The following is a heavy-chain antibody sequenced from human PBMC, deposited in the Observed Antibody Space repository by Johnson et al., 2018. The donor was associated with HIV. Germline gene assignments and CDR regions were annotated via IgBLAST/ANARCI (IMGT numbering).Heavy chain of an antibody. CDR3: ARDLVRASHAFDI. J-gene: IGHJ3*02. V-gene: IGHV3-30-3*01. CDR2: ISYDGSNK. CDR1: GFTFSSYA. D-gene: IGHD2-8*02. Sequence: VQLVESGEGVVQPGRSLRLSCAASGFTFSSYAMHWVRQAPGKGLEWVVVISYDGSNKYYADSVKGRFTISRDNSKNTLYLKMNSLRAEETSVYYCARDLVRASHAFDIWGQGTMVTVSS.